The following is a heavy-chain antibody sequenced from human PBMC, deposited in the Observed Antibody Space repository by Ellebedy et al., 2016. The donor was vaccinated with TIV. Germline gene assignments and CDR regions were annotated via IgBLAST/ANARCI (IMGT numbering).Heavy chain of an antibody. D-gene: IGHD1-26*01. CDR3: ARHYSGSFVFEPHPFDF. CDR1: GFTFTSYG. V-gene: IGHV1-18*04. J-gene: IGHJ4*02. Sequence: AASVKVSCKASGFTFTSYGFNWVRQAPGQGLEWMGWISAYNGNTNYAQKFHDRVSMITDTATKTVYMELRSLRSDDTAVYFCARHYSGSFVFEPHPFDFWGQGTLVTVS. CDR2: ISAYNGNT.